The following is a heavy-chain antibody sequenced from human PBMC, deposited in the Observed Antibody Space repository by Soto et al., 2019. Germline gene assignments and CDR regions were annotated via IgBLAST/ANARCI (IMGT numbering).Heavy chain of an antibody. CDR1: GYTFTSYY. V-gene: IGHV1-46*03. Sequence: ASVKVSCKASGYTFTSYYMHWVRQAPGQGLEWMGIINPSNSTTYAQKFQGRVTMTRDTSTSTVYMELSSLRSEDTAVYYCTKVSCTGGSCYSIDSWGQGTLVTVSS. D-gene: IGHD2-15*01. CDR2: INPSNST. CDR3: TKVSCTGGSCYSIDS. J-gene: IGHJ4*02.